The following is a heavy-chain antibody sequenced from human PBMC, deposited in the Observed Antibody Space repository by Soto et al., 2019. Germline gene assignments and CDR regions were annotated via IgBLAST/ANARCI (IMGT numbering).Heavy chain of an antibody. V-gene: IGHV4-59*08. CDR3: ARQGPYGMAV. CDR1: GGSISSYY. CDR2: IYYSGST. J-gene: IGHJ6*02. Sequence: SETLSLACTVSGGSISSYYWSWIRQPPGKGLEWIGYIYYSGSTNYNPSLKSRVTISVDTSKNEFSLKLSSVTAADTAVYYCARQGPYGMAVWGQGTTVTVSS.